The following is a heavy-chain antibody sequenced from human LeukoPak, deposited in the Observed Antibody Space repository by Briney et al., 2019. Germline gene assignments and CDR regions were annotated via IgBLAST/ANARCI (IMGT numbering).Heavy chain of an antibody. CDR2: ISYDGSNK. CDR3: AKNQDAGYSSSCLDY. V-gene: IGHV3-30*18. CDR1: GFTFSNYG. D-gene: IGHD6-13*01. J-gene: IGHJ4*02. Sequence: AGGSLRPSCAASGFTFSNYGMHWVRQAPGKGLEWVAVISYDGSNKYYADSVKGRFTISRDNSKNTLYLQMSSLRAEDTAVYYCAKNQDAGYSSSCLDYWGQGTLVTVSS.